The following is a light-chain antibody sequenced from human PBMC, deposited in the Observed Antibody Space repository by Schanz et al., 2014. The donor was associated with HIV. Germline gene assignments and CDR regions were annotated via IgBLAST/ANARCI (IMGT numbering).Light chain of an antibody. V-gene: IGLV2-8*01. J-gene: IGLJ2*01. Sequence: QSALTQPPSASGSPGQSVTISCTGTSSDVGDYNYVSWYQQHPGKAPKLLIYGNSNRPSGVPDRFSGSKSGTSASLAITGLQAEDEADYYCSSYTSSSTLEFGGGTKLTVL. CDR3: SSYTSSSTLE. CDR2: GNS. CDR1: SSDVGDYNY.